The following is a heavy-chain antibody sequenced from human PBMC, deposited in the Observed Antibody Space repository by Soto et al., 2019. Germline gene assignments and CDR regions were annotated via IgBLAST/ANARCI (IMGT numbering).Heavy chain of an antibody. V-gene: IGHV4-30-2*03. D-gene: IGHD3-22*01. CDR1: GGSISSGGYS. Sequence: SETLSLTCAVSGGSISSGGYSWSWIRQPPGKGLEWIGFIHYSGSTYYNPSLKSRVTISIDTSKNHFSLKLSSVTATDTAVYYCASLHYYDSSGYYVVDWGQGTLVPVSS. CDR3: ASLHYYDSSGYYVVD. J-gene: IGHJ4*02. CDR2: IHYSGST.